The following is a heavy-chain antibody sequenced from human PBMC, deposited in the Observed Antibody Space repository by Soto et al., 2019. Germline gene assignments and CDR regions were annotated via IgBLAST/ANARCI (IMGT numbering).Heavy chain of an antibody. Sequence: PGGSLRLSCAASGFTFSSYSMNWVRQAPGKGLEWVSSISSSSSYIYYADSVKGRFTISRDNAKNSLYLQMNSLRAEDTAVYYCARDRTSTGPIDYWGQGTLVTVSS. D-gene: IGHD1-1*01. J-gene: IGHJ4*02. CDR3: ARDRTSTGPIDY. CDR2: ISSSSSYI. V-gene: IGHV3-21*01. CDR1: GFTFSSYS.